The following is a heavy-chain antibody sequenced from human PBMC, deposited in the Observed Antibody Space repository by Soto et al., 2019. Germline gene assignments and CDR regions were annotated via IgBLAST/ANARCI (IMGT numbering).Heavy chain of an antibody. CDR1: GGSISSSNW. J-gene: IGHJ5*02. V-gene: IGHV4-4*02. CDR2: IYHSGST. CDR3: ARGGYYGSGSYYNNWFDP. D-gene: IGHD3-10*01. Sequence: SETLSLTCAVSGGSISSSNWWSWVHQPPGKGLEWIGEIYHSGSTNYTPSLKSRVTISVDKSKNQFSLKLSSVTAADTAVYYCARGGYYGSGSYYNNWFDPWGQGTLVTVSS.